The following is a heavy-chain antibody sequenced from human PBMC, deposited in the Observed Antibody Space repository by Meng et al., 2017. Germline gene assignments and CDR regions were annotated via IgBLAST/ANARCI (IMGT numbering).Heavy chain of an antibody. CDR2: IYYSGST. J-gene: IGHJ4*02. Sequence: LRLSCTVSGGSISSGGYYWSWIRQHPGKGLEWIGYIYYSGSTYYNPSLKSRVTISVDTSKNQFSLKLSSVTAADTAVYYCARGPAGDFDYWGQGTLVTVS. CDR1: GGSISSGGYY. V-gene: IGHV4-31*03. D-gene: IGHD7-27*01. CDR3: ARGPAGDFDY.